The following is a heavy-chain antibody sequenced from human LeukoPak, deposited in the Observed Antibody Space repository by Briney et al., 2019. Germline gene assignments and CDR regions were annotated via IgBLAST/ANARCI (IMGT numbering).Heavy chain of an antibody. J-gene: IGHJ4*02. D-gene: IGHD6-13*01. CDR2: INHDGRET. CDR3: ARSLPYGTTWYGRSDF. CDR1: FEW. Sequence: GGSLRLSCRDSFEWMSWVRQAPGKGLEWVATINHDGRETYYVDSVKGRFTISRDNAMNSLYLQMNSLRAEDTAIYYCARSLPYGTTWYGRSDFWGQGTLVTVSS. V-gene: IGHV3-7*03.